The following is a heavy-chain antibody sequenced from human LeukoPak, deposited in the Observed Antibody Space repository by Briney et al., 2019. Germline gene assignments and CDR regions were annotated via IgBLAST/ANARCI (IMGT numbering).Heavy chain of an antibody. CDR3: ATGDWVNWNSNYFDY. D-gene: IGHD1-7*01. CDR1: GYTFTSYD. Sequence: ASVTVSCKASGYTFTSYDINWVRQATGQGLEWMGWMNPNSGNTGYAQKFQGRVTITRNTSISTAYMELSSLRSEDTAVYYCATGDWVNWNSNYFDYWGQGTLVTVSS. J-gene: IGHJ4*02. CDR2: MNPNSGNT. V-gene: IGHV1-8*03.